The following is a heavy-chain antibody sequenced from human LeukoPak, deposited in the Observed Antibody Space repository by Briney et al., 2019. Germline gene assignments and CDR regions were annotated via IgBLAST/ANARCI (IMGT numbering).Heavy chain of an antibody. D-gene: IGHD4-17*01. J-gene: IGHJ6*02. CDR2: IIPIFGTA. CDR3: ARSVSPLYYYYYGMDV. Sequence: SVKVSFTASGGTFSSYAISWVRQAPGQGLEWMGGIIPIFGTANYAQKFQGRVTITADESTSTAYMELSSLRSEDTAVYYCARSVSPLYYYYYGMDVWGQGTTVTVSS. V-gene: IGHV1-69*13. CDR1: GGTFSSYA.